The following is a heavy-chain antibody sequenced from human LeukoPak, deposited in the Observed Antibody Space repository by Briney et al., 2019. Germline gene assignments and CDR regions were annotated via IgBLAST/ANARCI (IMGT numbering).Heavy chain of an antibody. CDR2: IRYDGSNK. CDR3: AKAQWGPFDY. D-gene: IGHD3-16*01. V-gene: IGHV3-30*02. CDR1: GFTFSSYG. Sequence: PGGSLRLSCAASGFTFSSYGMHWVRQAPGKGLEWVAFIRYDGSNKYYADSVKGRLTISRDNSKNTLYLQVNSLRAEDTAVYYCAKAQWGPFDYWGQGTLVTVSS. J-gene: IGHJ4*02.